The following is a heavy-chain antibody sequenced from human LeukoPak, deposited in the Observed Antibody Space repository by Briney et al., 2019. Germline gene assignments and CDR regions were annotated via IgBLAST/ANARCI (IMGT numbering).Heavy chain of an antibody. V-gene: IGHV1-2*07. Sequence: GASVKVSCKASGYTFTGYYMHWVRQAPGQGLEWMGWINPNSGGTNYAHNFQGRVTMTRDTSISTAYMELSSLRSDDTAVYYCASLPYNWSHRPFDYWGQGTLVTVSS. CDR3: ASLPYNWSHRPFDY. J-gene: IGHJ4*02. CDR1: GYTFTGYY. CDR2: INPNSGGT. D-gene: IGHD1-20*01.